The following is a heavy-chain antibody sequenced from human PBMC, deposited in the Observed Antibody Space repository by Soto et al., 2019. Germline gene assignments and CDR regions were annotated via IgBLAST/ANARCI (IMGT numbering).Heavy chain of an antibody. CDR3: ARGARVIWNYLYFDS. D-gene: IGHD1-7*01. CDR1: GGSTRSGAYY. CDR2: IHYSGDT. J-gene: IGHJ4*02. Sequence: SETLSLTCSVSGGSTRSGAYYWAWIRQAPGKGLEWIGSIHYSGDTYYSPSLKSRVTISVDTTKNQFSLNLNSVTAADTAVYYCARGARVIWNYLYFDSWGQGTPVTVSS. V-gene: IGHV4-39*07.